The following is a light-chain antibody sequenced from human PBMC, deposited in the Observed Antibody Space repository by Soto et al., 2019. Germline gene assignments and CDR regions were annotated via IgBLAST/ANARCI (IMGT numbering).Light chain of an antibody. J-gene: IGKJ3*01. V-gene: IGKV1-33*01. CDR3: QQYDNLLIFT. CDR2: DAS. Sequence: DIQMTQSPSSLSASVGDRVTITCQASQGISIYLNWYQQKPGKAPKLLIYDASNLETGVPSRFSGSGSGTDFTFTISSLQPEDIATYYCQQYDNLLIFTFGPGTKVDMK. CDR1: QGISIY.